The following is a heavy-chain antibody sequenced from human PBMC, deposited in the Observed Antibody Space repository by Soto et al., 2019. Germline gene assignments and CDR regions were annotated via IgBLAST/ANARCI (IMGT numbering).Heavy chain of an antibody. V-gene: IGHV6-1*01. CDR3: ARGSLPIVVVPAAMRDYYYYGMDV. Sequence: SQTLSLTCAISGDRVSSNSAAWNWIRPSPSRGLEWLGRTYYRSKWYNDYAVSVKSRITINPDTSKNQFSLQLNSVTPEDSVVYYCARGSLPIVVVPAAMRDYYYYGMDVCGQGTTV. CDR1: GDRVSSNSAA. D-gene: IGHD2-2*01. CDR2: TYYRSKWYN. J-gene: IGHJ6*01.